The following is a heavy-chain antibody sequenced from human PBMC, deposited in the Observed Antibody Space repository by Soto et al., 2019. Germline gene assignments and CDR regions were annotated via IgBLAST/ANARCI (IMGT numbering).Heavy chain of an antibody. CDR3: ARDYGSGGYPGYYYYYGMDV. J-gene: IGHJ6*02. D-gene: IGHD3-10*01. V-gene: IGHV5-10-1*01. Sequence: PGESLKISCKGSGYSFTSYWISWVRQMPGKGLEWMGRIDPSDSYTNYSPSFQGHVTISADKSISTAYLQWSSLKASDTAMYYCARDYGSGGYPGYYYYYGMDVWGQGTTVTVSS. CDR1: GYSFTSYW. CDR2: IDPSDSYT.